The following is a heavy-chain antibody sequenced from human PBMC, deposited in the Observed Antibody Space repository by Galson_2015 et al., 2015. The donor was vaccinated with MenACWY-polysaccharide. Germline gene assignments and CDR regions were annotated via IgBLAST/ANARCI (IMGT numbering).Heavy chain of an antibody. CDR2: INSKSDGGAA. J-gene: IGHJ6*02. V-gene: IGHV3-15*01. D-gene: IGHD3-22*01. CDR1: GFSVSNNY. CDR3: ATSHLGYHDSSGWGLDV. Sequence: SLRLSCAASGFSVSNNYMSWVRQAPGKGLEWVGLINSKSDGGAADYAAPVKGRFSISRDDSKNTVSLQMNSLRTEDTAVYYCATSHLGYHDSSGWGLDVWGPGTTVTVSS.